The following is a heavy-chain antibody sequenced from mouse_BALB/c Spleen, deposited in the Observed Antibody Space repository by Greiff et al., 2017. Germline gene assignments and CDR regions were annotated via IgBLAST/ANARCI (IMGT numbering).Heavy chain of an antibody. CDR1: GFSLTSYD. V-gene: IGHV2-9-2*01. J-gene: IGHJ4*01. CDR2: IWTGGGT. CDR3: VRSFYYGNYVAMDY. Sequence: VQRVESGPGLVAPSQSLSITCTVSGFSLTSYDISWIRQPPGKGLEWLGVIWTGGGTNYNSAFMSRLSISKDNSKSQVFLKMNSLQTDDTAIYYCVRSFYYGNYVAMDYWGQGTSVTVSS. D-gene: IGHD2-1*01.